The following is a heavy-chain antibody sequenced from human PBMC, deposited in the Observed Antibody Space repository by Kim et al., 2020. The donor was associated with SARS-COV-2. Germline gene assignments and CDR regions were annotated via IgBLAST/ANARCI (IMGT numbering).Heavy chain of an antibody. V-gene: IGHV4-59*08. CDR2: IYYSGST. CDR1: GGSISSYY. CDR3: ARHEAVLLWFGPGAFDI. Sequence: SETLSLTYTVSGGSISSYYWSWIRQPPGKGLEWIGYIYYSGSTNYNPSLKSRVTISVDTSKNQFSLKLSSVTAADTAVYYCARHEAVLLWFGPGAFDIWGQGTMVTVSS. J-gene: IGHJ3*02. D-gene: IGHD3-10*01.